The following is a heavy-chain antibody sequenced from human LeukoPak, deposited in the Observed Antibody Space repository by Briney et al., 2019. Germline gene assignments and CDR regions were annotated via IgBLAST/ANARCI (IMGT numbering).Heavy chain of an antibody. V-gene: IGHV1-2*02. CDR1: GYTFTGYY. Sequence: ASVKVSCKASGYTFTGYYMHWVRQAPGQGLEWMGWINPNSGGTNYAQKFQGRVTMTRDTSISTAYMELSRLRSDDTAVYYCARGERYCSSTSCYPYYYYYMDVWGKGTTVTASS. D-gene: IGHD2-2*01. J-gene: IGHJ6*03. CDR2: INPNSGGT. CDR3: ARGERYCSSTSCYPYYYYYMDV.